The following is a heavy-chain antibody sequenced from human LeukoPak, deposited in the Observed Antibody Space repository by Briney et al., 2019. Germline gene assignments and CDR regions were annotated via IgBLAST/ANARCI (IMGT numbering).Heavy chain of an antibody. J-gene: IGHJ4*02. CDR2: ISWNSGSI. CDR3: AKDDRARGSGLSRLDY. D-gene: IGHD3-3*01. Sequence: GGSLRLSCAASGFTVSSNYMSWVRQAPGKGLEWVSGISWNSGSISYAASVKGRFTISRDNAKNSLYLQMNSLRAEDMALYYCAKDDRARGSGLSRLDYWGQGTLVTVSS. V-gene: IGHV3-9*03. CDR1: GFTVSSNY.